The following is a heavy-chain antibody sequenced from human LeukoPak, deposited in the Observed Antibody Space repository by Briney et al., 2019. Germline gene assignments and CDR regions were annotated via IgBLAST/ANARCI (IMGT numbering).Heavy chain of an antibody. CDR2: IKEDGSVK. J-gene: IGHJ4*02. Sequence: PRGSLRLSSTGSGFTFSNSWMTWVRQAPGKGLEWVADIKEDGSVKNYVEYVKGRFTISRDNAKNSLHLQMSSLRVEDTAVYYCARDRAYTTYDYWGQGTVVSVSS. V-gene: IGHV3-7*01. D-gene: IGHD2/OR15-2a*01. CDR1: GFTFSNSW. CDR3: ARDRAYTTYDY.